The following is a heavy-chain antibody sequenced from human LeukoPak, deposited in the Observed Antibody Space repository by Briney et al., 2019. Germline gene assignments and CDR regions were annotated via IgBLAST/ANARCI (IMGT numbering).Heavy chain of an antibody. CDR2: IYYSGST. CDR3: ARDQRYCSSSSCPWEPFDY. D-gene: IGHD2-2*01. CDR1: GGSISTYY. V-gene: IGHV4-59*12. Sequence: PSETLSLTCTVSGGSISTYYWCWIRQPPGKGLEWVGHIYYSGSTNYNPSLKGRVTISVDTSKNEFSLKLSSVTAADTAVYYCARDQRYCSSSSCPWEPFDYWGQGTLVTVSS. J-gene: IGHJ4*02.